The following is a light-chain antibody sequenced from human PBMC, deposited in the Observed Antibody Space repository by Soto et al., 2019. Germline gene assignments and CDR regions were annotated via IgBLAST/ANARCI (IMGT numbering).Light chain of an antibody. CDR3: QKRNSWVT. J-gene: IGKJ3*01. V-gene: IGKV3-11*01. CDR1: QSVSSY. CDR2: DAS. Sequence: EIVLTQSPATLSLSPGERATLSCRASQSVSSYLAWYQQKPGQAPRLLIYDASNRATGIPARFSGSGSGTGFTLTISSLEPEDFAVYYRQKRNSWVTFGPGTKVEIK.